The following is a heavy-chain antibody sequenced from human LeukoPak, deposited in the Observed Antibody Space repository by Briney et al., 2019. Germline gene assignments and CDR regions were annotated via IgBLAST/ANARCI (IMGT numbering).Heavy chain of an antibody. CDR3: ARDSSSQAAAGRGFDY. CDR1: GGSISSYY. Sequence: PSETLSLTCTVSGGSISSYYWSWIRQPPGKGLEWIGYIYHSGSTYYNPSLKSRVTISVDRSKNQFSLKLSSVTAADTAVYYCARDSSSQAAAGRGFDYWGQGTLVTVSS. J-gene: IGHJ4*02. CDR2: IYHSGST. D-gene: IGHD6-13*01. V-gene: IGHV4-59*12.